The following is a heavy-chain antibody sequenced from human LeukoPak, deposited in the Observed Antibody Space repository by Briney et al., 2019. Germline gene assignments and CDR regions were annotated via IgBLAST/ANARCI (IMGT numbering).Heavy chain of an antibody. D-gene: IGHD5-18*01. V-gene: IGHV3-30*02. CDR1: GITFSNYG. J-gene: IGHJ4*02. Sequence: GGSLRLSCVASGITFSNYGMHWVRQAPGKGLEWVAFIRFDGSNRYYADSVKGRFTISRDNAKNSPYLQMNSLRAEDTAVYYCASEMIVDTAMVPLFDYWGQGTLVTVSS. CDR2: IRFDGSNR. CDR3: ASEMIVDTAMVPLFDY.